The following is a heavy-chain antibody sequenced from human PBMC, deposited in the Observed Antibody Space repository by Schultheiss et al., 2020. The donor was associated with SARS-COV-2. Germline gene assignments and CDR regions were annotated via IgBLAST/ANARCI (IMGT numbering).Heavy chain of an antibody. V-gene: IGHV4-39*07. CDR1: GGSISSSSYY. CDR2: INHSGST. CDR3: ARSNRAAAVNWFDP. Sequence: SETLSLTCTVSGGSISSSSYYWSWIRQHPGKGLEWIGEINHSGSTNYNPSLKSRVTMSLDTSKNQFSLKLSSVTAADTAVYYCARSNRAAAVNWFDPWGQGTLVTVSS. D-gene: IGHD6-13*01. J-gene: IGHJ5*02.